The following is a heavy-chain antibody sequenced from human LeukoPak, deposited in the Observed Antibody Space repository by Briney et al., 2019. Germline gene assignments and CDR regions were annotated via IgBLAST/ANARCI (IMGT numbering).Heavy chain of an antibody. CDR2: IYHSGST. Sequence: SETLSLTCAVSGYSISSGYYWGWIRQPPGKGLEWIGSIYHSGSTYYNPSLKSRVTISVDTSKNQFSLKLSSVTAADTAVYYCAGSTAVAGIYWFDPWGQGTLVTVSS. CDR3: AGSTAVAGIYWFDP. J-gene: IGHJ5*02. D-gene: IGHD6-19*01. V-gene: IGHV4-38-2*01. CDR1: GYSISSGYY.